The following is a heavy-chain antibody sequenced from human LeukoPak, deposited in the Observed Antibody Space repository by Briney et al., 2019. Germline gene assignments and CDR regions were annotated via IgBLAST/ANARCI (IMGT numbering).Heavy chain of an antibody. CDR1: GASFSGYY. J-gene: IGHJ6*02. D-gene: IGHD2-2*02. CDR3: ARGELIVVVPAAIGHYYYGMDV. Sequence: SETMSLTCAVYGASFSGYYWSWIRQPPGKGLEWIGEINHSGSTNYNPSLKSRVTISVDTSKNQFSLKLSSVTAADTAVYYCARGELIVVVPAAIGHYYYGMDVWGQGTTVTVSS. V-gene: IGHV4-34*01. CDR2: INHSGST.